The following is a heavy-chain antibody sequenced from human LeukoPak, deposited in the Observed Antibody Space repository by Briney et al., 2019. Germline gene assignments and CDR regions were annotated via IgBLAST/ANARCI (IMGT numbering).Heavy chain of an antibody. V-gene: IGHV3-23*01. D-gene: IGHD3-22*01. J-gene: IGHJ4*02. Sequence: GRSLRLSYTASGFAFSSYAMSWVRQAPGVGLEWVSAIDGGGGRTWHADSVRGRFTISRDNSKNTLFMQMNSLRAEDTAVYYCAKDFYDSSGSRYDYWGQGTLVTVSS. CDR1: GFAFSSYA. CDR3: AKDFYDSSGSRYDY. CDR2: IDGGGGRT.